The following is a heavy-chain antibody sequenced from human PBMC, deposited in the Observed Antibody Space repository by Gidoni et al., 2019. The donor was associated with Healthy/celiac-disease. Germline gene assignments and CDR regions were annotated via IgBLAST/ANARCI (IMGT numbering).Heavy chain of an antibody. CDR2: IYYSGST. V-gene: IGHV4-39*01. Sequence: HLQLQESGPCLVTPSESLSLTCPFSGASSGRVSHDWGWIRQSAGKGLAWIGSIYYSGSTYYNTSLQTHVIISVVTSKSQFSMKLSSVNAADTAVYYCAPQFIACSTSCRPVAFDIWGQGTMVTVSS. D-gene: IGHD2-2*01. CDR1: GASSGRVSHD. J-gene: IGHJ3*02. CDR3: APQFIACSTSCRPVAFDI.